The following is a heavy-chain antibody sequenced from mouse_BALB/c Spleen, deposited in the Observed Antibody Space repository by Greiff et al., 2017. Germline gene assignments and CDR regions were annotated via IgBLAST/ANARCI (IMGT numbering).Heavy chain of an antibody. D-gene: IGHD1-1*01. CDR1: GFNIKDTY. Sequence: VQLQQSGAELVKPGASVKLSCTASGFNIKDTYMHWVKQRPEQGLEWIGRIDPANGNTKYDPKFQGKATITADTSSNTAYLQLSSLTSEDTAVYYCALYYYGSSPWFAYWGQGTLVTVSA. CDR3: ALYYYGSSPWFAY. V-gene: IGHV14-3*02. CDR2: IDPANGNT. J-gene: IGHJ3*01.